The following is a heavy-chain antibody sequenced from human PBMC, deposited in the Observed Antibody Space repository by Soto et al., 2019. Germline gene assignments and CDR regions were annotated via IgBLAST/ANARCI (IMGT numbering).Heavy chain of an antibody. CDR3: ARDRMSSSGTLDY. V-gene: IGHV3-7*01. Sequence: GGSLRLSCAASGFTFSSYWMSWVRQVPGKGLEWVANIKQDGSEKYYVDSVKGRFTISRDNAKNSLYLQMNSLRAEDTAVYYCARDRMSSSGTLDYWGQGTLVTVSS. D-gene: IGHD1-7*01. J-gene: IGHJ4*02. CDR2: IKQDGSEK. CDR1: GFTFSSYW.